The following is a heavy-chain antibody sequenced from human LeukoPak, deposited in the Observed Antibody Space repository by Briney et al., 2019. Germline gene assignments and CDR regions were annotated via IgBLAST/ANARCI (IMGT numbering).Heavy chain of an antibody. V-gene: IGHV2-5*02. D-gene: IGHD3-10*01. J-gene: IGHJ5*02. Sequence: NGSGPALVKPTQTLTLTCTFSGFSLSTRGVGVGWICQPPGKALQWLALIYWDDEKYYSPSLKSRLSISRDTSRNQVVLTMTNMDPLDTATYFCAHSYYFGSRSYYNVWFAPWGLGTLVTVSS. CDR2: IYWDDEK. CDR1: GFSLSTRGVG. CDR3: AHSYYFGSRSYYNVWFAP.